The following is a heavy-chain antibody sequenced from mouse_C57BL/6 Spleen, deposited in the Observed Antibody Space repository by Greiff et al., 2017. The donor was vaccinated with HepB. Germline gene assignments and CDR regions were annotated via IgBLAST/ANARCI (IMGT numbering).Heavy chain of an antibody. CDR2: IYPGDGDT. CDR3: ARGETGTRDYFDY. D-gene: IGHD4-1*01. Sequence: VQLQQSGAELVKPGASVKISCKASGYAFSSYWMNWVKQRPGKGLEWIGQIYPGDGDTNYNGKFKGKATLTADKSSSTAYMQRSSLTSEDSAVYFCARGETGTRDYFDYWGQGTTLTVSS. V-gene: IGHV1-80*01. J-gene: IGHJ2*01. CDR1: GYAFSSYW.